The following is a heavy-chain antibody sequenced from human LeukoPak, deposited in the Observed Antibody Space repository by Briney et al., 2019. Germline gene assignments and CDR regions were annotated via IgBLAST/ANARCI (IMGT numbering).Heavy chain of an antibody. J-gene: IGHJ4*02. D-gene: IGHD6-19*01. V-gene: IGHV4-4*07. CDR3: ARQNSVARKARFDY. CDR1: GGSISSYY. CDR2: IYTSGST. Sequence: PSETLSLTCTVSGGSISSYYWTWIRQPAGKGLEWIGRIYTSGSTNYNPSLNSRVTMSVDTSKNQFSLKLSSLTAADPAVYYCARQNSVARKARFDYWGEGNPGTAS.